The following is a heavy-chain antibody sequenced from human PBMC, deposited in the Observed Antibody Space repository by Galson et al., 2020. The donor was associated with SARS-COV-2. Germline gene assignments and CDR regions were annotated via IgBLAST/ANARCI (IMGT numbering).Heavy chain of an antibody. V-gene: IGHV4-59*05. D-gene: IGHD2-21*02. CDR3: ARGLRAPTAKVWGAGWFDP. Sequence: SETLSLTCTVPGGSISSQYCCCHRPKPGKGLARIKSINYRRSTNYNTSLESQVNISVDTSKNHFSLKENSVTAAETAVYYCARGLRAPTAKVWGAGWFDPWGQGTLVTVSS. J-gene: IGHJ5*02. CDR1: GGSISSQY. CDR2: INYRRST.